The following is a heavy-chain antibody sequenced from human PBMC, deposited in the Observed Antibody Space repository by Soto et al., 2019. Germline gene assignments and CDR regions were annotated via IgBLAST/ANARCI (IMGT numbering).Heavy chain of an antibody. D-gene: IGHD3-16*01. V-gene: IGHV1-69*02. CDR3: ASEVPYTDFNYLFNN. J-gene: IGHJ4*02. CDR2: IITVVDIV. CDR1: GGTFNNYT. Sequence: VQLVQSGAEVKKPGSSVKVSCKTSGGTFNNYTINWVRQAPGQGLEWMGRIITVVDIVNSAMKFRDRVSITTDNATSTASIELSSLRSEDTAMYHCASEVPYTDFNYLFNNLGQGSLVSVSS.